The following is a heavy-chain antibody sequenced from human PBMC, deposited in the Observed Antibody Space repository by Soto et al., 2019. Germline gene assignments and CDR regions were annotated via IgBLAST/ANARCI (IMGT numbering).Heavy chain of an antibody. CDR3: ARRGLGYCSGGSCYNHAFDI. CDR2: INHSGST. Sequence: QVQLQQWGAGLLKPSETLSLTCAVYGGSFSGYYWSWIRQPPGKGLVWIGEINHSGSTNYNPSLKSRVTISVDTSKNQFSLKLSSVTAADTAVYYCARRGLGYCSGGSCYNHAFDIWGQGTMVTVSS. J-gene: IGHJ3*02. CDR1: GGSFSGYY. V-gene: IGHV4-34*01. D-gene: IGHD2-15*01.